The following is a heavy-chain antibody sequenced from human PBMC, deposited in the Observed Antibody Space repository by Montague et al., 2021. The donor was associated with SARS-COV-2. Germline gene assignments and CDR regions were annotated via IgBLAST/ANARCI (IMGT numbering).Heavy chain of an antibody. Sequence: SETLSLTRTVSGAPLTAGTYHWAWIRQPPGQGLEWIGNIFHSGSASYNPSHKSRVTMSVDTPKNRFSLSLRSLTAADTAVYYCARAQNTCFIANCVNYFDIWGLGALVTVSS. CDR2: IFHSGSA. CDR3: ARAQNTCFIANCVNYFDI. V-gene: IGHV4-39*07. CDR1: GAPLTAGTYH. D-gene: IGHD1-1*01. J-gene: IGHJ4*02.